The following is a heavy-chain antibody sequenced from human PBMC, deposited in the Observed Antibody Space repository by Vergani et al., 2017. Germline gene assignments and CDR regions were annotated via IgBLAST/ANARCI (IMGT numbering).Heavy chain of an antibody. CDR2: ISGSGGST. V-gene: IGHV3-23*01. Sequence: EVQLLESGGGLVQPGGSLRLSCAASGFTFSSYAMSWVRQAPGKGLEWVSAISGSGGSTYYADSVKGRFTISRDNSKNTLYLQMNSLRAEDTAVYYCTTAFRYDPDAFDIWGQGTMVTVSS. CDR3: TTAFRYDPDAFDI. D-gene: IGHD3-22*01. CDR1: GFTFSSYA. J-gene: IGHJ3*02.